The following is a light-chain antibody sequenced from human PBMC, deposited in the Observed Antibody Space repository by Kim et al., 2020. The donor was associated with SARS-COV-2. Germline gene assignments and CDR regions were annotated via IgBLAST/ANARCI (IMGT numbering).Light chain of an antibody. V-gene: IGLV2-23*02. J-gene: IGLJ2*01. Sequence: QSALTQPASVSGSPGQSITISCTGTSSDVGRYNLVSWYQQHPGKAPKFIIYDVSKRPSGVSTRFSGSKSGNTASLTISGLQTEDEADYYCCSYAGGSVIFGGGTQLTVL. CDR1: SSDVGRYNL. CDR3: CSYAGGSVI. CDR2: DVS.